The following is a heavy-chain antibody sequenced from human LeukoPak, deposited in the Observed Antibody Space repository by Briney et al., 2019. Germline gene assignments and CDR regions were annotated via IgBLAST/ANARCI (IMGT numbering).Heavy chain of an antibody. Sequence: GGSLRLSCAASGFPFSTYNMNWVRQAPGKGLEWISYITGVSTTIYYADSVKGRFTISRDNAKNSLSLQMNSLRAEDTAVYYCAREGNYYDSSGYYPMDYWGQGTLVTVSS. CDR3: AREGNYYDSSGYYPMDY. D-gene: IGHD3-22*01. CDR1: GFPFSTYN. J-gene: IGHJ4*02. CDR2: ITGVSTTI. V-gene: IGHV3-48*04.